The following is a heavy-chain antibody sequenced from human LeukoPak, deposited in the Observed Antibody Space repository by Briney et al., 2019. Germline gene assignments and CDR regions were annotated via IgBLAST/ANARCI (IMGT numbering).Heavy chain of an antibody. D-gene: IGHD3-3*01. J-gene: IGHJ5*02. Sequence: PSETLSLTCTVSGGSISSSSYYWGWIRQPPGKGLEWIGSIYYSGSTYYNPSLKSRVTISVDTSKNQLSLKLTSVTAADTAVYYCARGGLRGFWSAQGWFDPWGQGTLVTVSS. CDR1: GGSISSSSYY. CDR2: IYYSGST. V-gene: IGHV4-39*07. CDR3: ARGGLRGFWSAQGWFDP.